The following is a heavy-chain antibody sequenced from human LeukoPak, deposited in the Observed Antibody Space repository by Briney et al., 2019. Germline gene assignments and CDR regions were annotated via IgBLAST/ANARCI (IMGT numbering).Heavy chain of an antibody. D-gene: IGHD7-27*01. CDR1: VFTYSDYP. CDR3: VRDVNWGFDS. Sequence: GGSLRLSCATSVFTYSDYPMNWVRQAPGRGLEGVSNIRGSGPGSGSGTYYADSVKGRFIISRDDAKNSVYLQMNSLRIEDSAFYYCVRDVNWGFDSWGQGALVTVSS. J-gene: IGHJ4*02. CDR2: IRGSGPGSGSGT. V-gene: IGHV3-11*04.